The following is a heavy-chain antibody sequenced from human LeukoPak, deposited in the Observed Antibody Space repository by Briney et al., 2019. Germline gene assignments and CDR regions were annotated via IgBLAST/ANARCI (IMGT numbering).Heavy chain of an antibody. CDR2: IYYSGST. V-gene: IGHV4-31*03. Sequence: ASETLSLTCTVSGGSISSGGYYWSWIRQHPGKGLEWIGYIYYSGSTYYNPSLKSRVTISVDTSKNQFSLKLSSVTAADTAVYYCARNRGYSYGYSIDYWGQGTLVTVSS. D-gene: IGHD5-18*01. CDR1: GGSISSGGYY. J-gene: IGHJ4*02. CDR3: ARNRGYSYGYSIDY.